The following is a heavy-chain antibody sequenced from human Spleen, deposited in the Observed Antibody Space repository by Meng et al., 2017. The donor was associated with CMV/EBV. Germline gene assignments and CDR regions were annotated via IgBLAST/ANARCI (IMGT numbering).Heavy chain of an antibody. CDR1: GFTFSAYS. Sequence: ETLSLTCAASGFTFSAYSMNWVRQAPGKGLEWLSYISSSSSTIHYADSVRGRFTISRDNAMDSLYLEMNSLRVEDTGVYFCARPELTVYYAMDVWGRGTTVTVSS. V-gene: IGHV3-48*04. D-gene: IGHD1-7*01. J-gene: IGHJ6*02. CDR2: ISSSSSTI. CDR3: ARPELTVYYAMDV.